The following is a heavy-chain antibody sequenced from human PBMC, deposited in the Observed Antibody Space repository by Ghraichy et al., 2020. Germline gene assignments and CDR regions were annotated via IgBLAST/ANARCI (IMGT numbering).Heavy chain of an antibody. CDR3: ARVSPITMSD. CDR1: GFTFSDYN. V-gene: IGHV3-21*01. J-gene: IGHJ4*02. D-gene: IGHD3-22*01. Sequence: GGSLRLSCRASGFTFSDYNMNWVRQAPGKGLEWVASISHDSRHIYYADSVRGRFAISRDNAKNLVYLQLSSLGAADTALYYCARVSPITMSDWGQGTLVTVSS. CDR2: ISHDSRHI.